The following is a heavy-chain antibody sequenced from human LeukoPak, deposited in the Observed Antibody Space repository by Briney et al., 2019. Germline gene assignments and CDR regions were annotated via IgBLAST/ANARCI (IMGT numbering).Heavy chain of an antibody. CDR2: ISNDGRKT. V-gene: IGHV3-30*03. J-gene: IGHJ4*02. Sequence: SRRSLRLSCAASGFSFSTYAMQWVRQAPGKGLDWVAVISNDGRKTQYADSVKGRFTLSRDNAKNCLYLQMNSLTVEDTALYYCTRVTSWRTGFDYWGQGTLVTVSP. D-gene: IGHD1-1*01. CDR3: TRVTSWRTGFDY. CDR1: GFSFSTYA.